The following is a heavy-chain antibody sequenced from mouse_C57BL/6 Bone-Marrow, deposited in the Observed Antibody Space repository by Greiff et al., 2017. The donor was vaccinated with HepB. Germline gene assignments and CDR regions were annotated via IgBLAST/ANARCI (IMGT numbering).Heavy chain of an antibody. D-gene: IGHD1-2*01. J-gene: IGHJ2*01. CDR1: GYTFTSYW. Sequence: VKLQQPGAELVMPGASVKLSCKASGYTFTSYWMHWVKQRPGQGLEWIGEIDPSDSYTNYNQKFKGKSTLTVDKSSSTAYMQLSSLTSEDSAVYYCARSLGVFDYWGQGTTLTVSS. CDR3: ARSLGVFDY. CDR2: IDPSDSYT. V-gene: IGHV1-69*01.